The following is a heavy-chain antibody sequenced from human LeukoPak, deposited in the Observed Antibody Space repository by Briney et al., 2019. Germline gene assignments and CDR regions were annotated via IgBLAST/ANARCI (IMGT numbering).Heavy chain of an antibody. CDR3: ARTPPQYGDYGGGPGAFDI. CDR1: GYTFTVYY. D-gene: IGHD4-17*01. Sequence: EASVKVSCKASGYTFTVYYMHWVRQAPGQGLEWMGWINPNSGGTNYAQKLQGRVTMTTDTSTSTAYMELRSLRSDDTAVYYCARTPPQYGDYGGGPGAFDIWGQGTMVTVSS. CDR2: INPNSGGT. J-gene: IGHJ3*02. V-gene: IGHV1-2*02.